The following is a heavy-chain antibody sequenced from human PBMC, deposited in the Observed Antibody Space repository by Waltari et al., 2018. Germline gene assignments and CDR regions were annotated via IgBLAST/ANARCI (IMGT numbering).Heavy chain of an antibody. V-gene: IGHV4-38-2*02. Sequence: QVQLQESGPGLVKPSETLSLTCTVSGYSISSGYYWGWIRQPPGKGLEWIGSIYHSGSTNYNPSLKSRVTISVDTSKNQFSLKLSSVTAADTAVYYCARESSGYSYGQYYFDYWGQGTLVTVSS. CDR1: GYSISSGYY. J-gene: IGHJ4*02. CDR3: ARESSGYSYGQYYFDY. CDR2: IYHSGST. D-gene: IGHD5-18*01.